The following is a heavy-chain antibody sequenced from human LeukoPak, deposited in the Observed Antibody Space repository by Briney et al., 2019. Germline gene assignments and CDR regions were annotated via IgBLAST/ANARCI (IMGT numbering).Heavy chain of an antibody. D-gene: IGHD3-9*01. CDR2: ISYDGSNK. Sequence: QLVESGGGVVQPGRSLRLSCAASGFTFSSYGMHWVRQAPGKGLEWVAVISYDGSNKYYADSVKGRFTISRDNSKNTLYLQMNSLRAEDTAVYYCAKTLDLTGYVIDYWGQGTLVTVSS. CDR3: AKTLDLTGYVIDY. J-gene: IGHJ4*02. CDR1: GFTFSSYG. V-gene: IGHV3-30*18.